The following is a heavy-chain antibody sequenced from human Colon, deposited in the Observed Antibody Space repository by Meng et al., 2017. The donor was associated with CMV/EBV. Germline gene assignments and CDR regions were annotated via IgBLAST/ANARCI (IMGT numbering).Heavy chain of an antibody. D-gene: IGHD5-18*01. CDR1: GGSISSYY. V-gene: IGHV4-4*07. Sequence: QGQLQESCPGLVKPSETLSLSCTVSGGSISSYYWSWIRQPAGKGLEWIGRIYPSGFPKYKPSLESRVTMSADTSKNQISLKLTSVTAADTAVYYCARAQYTYGYWIFDYWGQGTLVTASS. CDR2: IYPSGFP. CDR3: ARAQYTYGYWIFDY. J-gene: IGHJ4*02.